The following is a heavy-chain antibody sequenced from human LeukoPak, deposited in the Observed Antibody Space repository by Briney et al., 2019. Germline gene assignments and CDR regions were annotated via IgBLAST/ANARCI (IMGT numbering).Heavy chain of an antibody. J-gene: IGHJ2*01. CDR3: AKEDSGSGSIDWYFDL. Sequence: GGSLRLSCAASGFTFSSYAMSWVRQAPGKGLGWVSGISGSGGSTYYADCVKGRFTISRDNSKNTLYLQMNSLRAEDTAVYYCAKEDSGSGSIDWYFDLWGRGTLVTVSS. CDR2: ISGSGGST. V-gene: IGHV3-23*01. D-gene: IGHD3-10*01. CDR1: GFTFSSYA.